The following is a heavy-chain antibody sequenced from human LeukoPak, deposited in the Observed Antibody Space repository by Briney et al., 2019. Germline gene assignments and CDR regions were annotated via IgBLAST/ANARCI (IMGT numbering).Heavy chain of an antibody. J-gene: IGHJ4*02. Sequence: SQSLSLTCGVSGGSITNPSYWTWVLQPPGKGLEWIGEGNHKGSTNYNPSLMGRVAISVDKAETHIALQLTSVTAADTAVYYYAREGGPYRARDYSGQGTLVSVSS. V-gene: IGHV4/OR15-8*01. CDR3: AREGGPYRARDY. CDR1: GGSITNPSY. D-gene: IGHD6-6*01. CDR2: GNHKGST.